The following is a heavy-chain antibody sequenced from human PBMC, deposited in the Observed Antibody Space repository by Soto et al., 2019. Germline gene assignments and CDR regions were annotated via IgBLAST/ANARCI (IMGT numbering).Heavy chain of an antibody. Sequence: ASVKVSCKASGYIFTDYYMHWVRQAPGQELGWMGRINPNSGGTNYAQKFQGRVTMTRDTSISTAYTELTNMDPVDTATYYCAHRAGLRGNWDGGYFDFWGQGALVTVSS. D-gene: IGHD1-1*01. V-gene: IGHV1-2*06. CDR1: GYIFTDYY. J-gene: IGHJ4*02. CDR2: INPNSGGT. CDR3: AHRAGLRGNWDGGYFDF.